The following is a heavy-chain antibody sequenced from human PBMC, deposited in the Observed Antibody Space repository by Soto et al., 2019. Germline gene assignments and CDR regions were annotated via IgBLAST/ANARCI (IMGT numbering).Heavy chain of an antibody. V-gene: IGHV3-23*01. J-gene: IGHJ5*01. CDR1: GFSFSSYA. Sequence: EVQLLQSGGGLVQPGGSLRLSCAASGFSFSSYAMNWVRQAPGRGLEWVSAINGSGDSTYYADSVKGRFTISRDNSKNTLSLQMSSLRAGDTAVYYCATDSSRRRLDSWGQGTLVTVSS. CDR3: ATDSSRRRLDS. CDR2: INGSGDST.